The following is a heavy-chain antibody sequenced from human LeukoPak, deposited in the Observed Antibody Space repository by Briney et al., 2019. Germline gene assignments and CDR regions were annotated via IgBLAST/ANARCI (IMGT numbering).Heavy chain of an antibody. Sequence: GGSLRLSCAASGFTFSSYSMNWVRQAPGKGLEWVSYISSSSSTIYYADSVKGRFTISRDNAKNSLYLQMNSLRAEDTALYYCAKDLSTAAKYYFDYWGQGTLVTVSS. CDR2: ISSSSSTI. CDR3: AKDLSTAAKYYFDY. CDR1: GFTFSSYS. D-gene: IGHD2/OR15-2a*01. V-gene: IGHV3-48*01. J-gene: IGHJ4*02.